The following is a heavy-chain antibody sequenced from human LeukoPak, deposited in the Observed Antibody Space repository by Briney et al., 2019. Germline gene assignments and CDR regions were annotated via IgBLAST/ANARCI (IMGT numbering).Heavy chain of an antibody. Sequence: SETLSLTCSVSGGSVSRDYWSWIRQPPGKRLEWLGYIYNIGGTNYNPSLKSRVSISVDTSKNQFSLMLTSVTAADTAVYYCAREAVAGTLDYWGKGALVTVSS. J-gene: IGHJ4*02. D-gene: IGHD6-19*01. CDR3: AREAVAGTLDY. CDR1: GGSVSRDY. V-gene: IGHV4-59*02. CDR2: IYNIGGT.